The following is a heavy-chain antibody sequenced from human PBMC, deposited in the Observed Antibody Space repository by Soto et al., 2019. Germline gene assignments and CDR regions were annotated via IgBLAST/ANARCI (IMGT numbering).Heavy chain of an antibody. CDR1: GFTFSSYA. CDR3: AKDRVRGVSTLGY. V-gene: IGHV3-23*01. Sequence: HPGGSLRLSCAASGFTFSSYAMSWVRQAPGKGLEWVSAISGSGGSTYYADSVKGRFTISRDNSKNTLYLQMNSLRAEDTAVYYCAKDRVRGVSTLGYWGQGTLVTVSS. CDR2: ISGSGGST. J-gene: IGHJ4*02. D-gene: IGHD3-10*01.